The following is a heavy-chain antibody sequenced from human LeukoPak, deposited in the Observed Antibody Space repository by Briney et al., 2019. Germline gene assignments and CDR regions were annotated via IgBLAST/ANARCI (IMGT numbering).Heavy chain of an antibody. D-gene: IGHD2-2*01. CDR3: ARGVRLNQRFDS. J-gene: IGHJ5*01. V-gene: IGHV1-2*02. Sequence: ASVKVSCKPSGYTFTAYYIHWVRQAPGQGLEWMGWVNPDSGSTNYAQKFQGMVTMTRDTSITTAFMELNSLRSDDTAVYYCARGVRLNQRFDSWGQGTLVTVSS. CDR1: GYTFTAYY. CDR2: VNPDSGST.